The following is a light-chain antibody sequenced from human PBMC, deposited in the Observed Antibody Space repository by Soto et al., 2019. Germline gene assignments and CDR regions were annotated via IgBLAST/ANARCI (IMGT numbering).Light chain of an antibody. Sequence: EIVLAQSPGPLSLSPRESAHLSCKASQSVSSSYLAWYQQKPGQAPRLLIYGASTRATGIPARFSGSGSGTGFTLTISSLQSEDFAVYYCQQYNNWPPTFGQGTKVDIK. V-gene: IGKV3-15*01. CDR1: QSVSSSY. CDR3: QQYNNWPPT. CDR2: GAS. J-gene: IGKJ1*01.